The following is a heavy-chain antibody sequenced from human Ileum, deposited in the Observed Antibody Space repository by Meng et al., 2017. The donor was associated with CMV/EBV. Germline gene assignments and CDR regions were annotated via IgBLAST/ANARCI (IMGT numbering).Heavy chain of an antibody. CDR3: ARVYGDYIFDN. CDR2: ISRNAGGA. J-gene: IGHJ4*02. D-gene: IGHD4-17*01. V-gene: IGHV1-2*06. Sequence: SCKPLGYRFSGLGKRWRRRAPGQGLEWMGRISRNAGGAGDAQKFQDRGTMTRDTSITTAYRGLRRLASNDSAVYYCARVYGDYIFDNWGQGTLVTVSS. CDR1: GYRFSGLG.